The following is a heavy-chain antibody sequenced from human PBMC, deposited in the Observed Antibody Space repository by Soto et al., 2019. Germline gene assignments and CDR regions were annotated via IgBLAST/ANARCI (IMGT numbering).Heavy chain of an antibody. CDR1: GFTFSSYW. V-gene: IGHV3-7*01. CDR3: ARVSSDILTFLDY. D-gene: IGHD3-9*01. CDR2: IKQDGSEK. J-gene: IGHJ4*02. Sequence: EVQLVESGGGLVQPGGSLRLSCAASGFTFSSYWMSWVRQAPGKGLEWVANIKQDGSEKYYVDSVKGRFTISRDNAKNSLYLQMNGLRAEDAAVYYCARVSSDILTFLDYWRQGTLVTVSS.